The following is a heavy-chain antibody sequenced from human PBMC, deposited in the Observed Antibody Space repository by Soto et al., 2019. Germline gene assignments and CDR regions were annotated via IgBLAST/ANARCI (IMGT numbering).Heavy chain of an antibody. D-gene: IGHD6-13*01. Sequence: SETLSLTCTVSGGSISSGGYYWSWIRQHPGKGLEWIGYIYYSGSTYYNPSLKSRVTISEDTSKNQISLKLSSETVADTSVYYCASSNIAAAGFYYYGMDVWGRGTTVTVSS. V-gene: IGHV4-31*03. J-gene: IGHJ6*02. CDR1: GGSISSGGYY. CDR2: IYYSGST. CDR3: ASSNIAAAGFYYYGMDV.